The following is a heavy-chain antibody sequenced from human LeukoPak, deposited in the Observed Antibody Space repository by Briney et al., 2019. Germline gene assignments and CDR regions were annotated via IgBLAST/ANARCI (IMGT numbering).Heavy chain of an antibody. CDR2: MNPNSGNT. CDR3: ARSYCSSTSCYGNWFDP. Sequence: ASVKVSCKASGYTFTSYDINWVRQATGQGLEWMGWMNPNSGNTGYAQKIQGRVTMTRNTSISTAYMELSSLRSEDTAVYYCARSYCSSTSCYGNWFDPWGQGTLVTVSS. D-gene: IGHD2-2*01. J-gene: IGHJ5*02. CDR1: GYTFTSYD. V-gene: IGHV1-8*01.